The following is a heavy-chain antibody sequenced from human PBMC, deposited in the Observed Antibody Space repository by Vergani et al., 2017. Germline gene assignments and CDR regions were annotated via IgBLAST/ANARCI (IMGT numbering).Heavy chain of an antibody. V-gene: IGHV3-30*14. CDR3: ARVAVAGRIDY. Sequence: QVQLVESGGGVVQPGRSLRLSCAASGFTFSSYAMHWVRQAPGKGLEWVAVIYSGGSTYYADSVKGRFTISSDNSKNTLYLQMNSLRAEDTAVYYCARVAVAGRIDYWGQGTLVTVSS. D-gene: IGHD6-19*01. J-gene: IGHJ4*02. CDR2: IYSGGST. CDR1: GFTFSSYA.